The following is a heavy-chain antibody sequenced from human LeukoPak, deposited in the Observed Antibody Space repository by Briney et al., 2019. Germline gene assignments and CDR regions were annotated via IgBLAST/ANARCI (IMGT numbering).Heavy chain of an antibody. V-gene: IGHV1-24*01. Sequence: ASVKVSCKVSGYTLTELSMHWVRHAPRKGLEWMGGFDPEDGETIYAQKFQGRVTMTEDTSTDTAYMELSSLRSEDTAVYYCATTPRYSSSWYFIHWGQGTLVTVSS. CDR1: GYTLTELS. D-gene: IGHD6-13*01. CDR3: ATTPRYSSSWYFIH. J-gene: IGHJ4*02. CDR2: FDPEDGET.